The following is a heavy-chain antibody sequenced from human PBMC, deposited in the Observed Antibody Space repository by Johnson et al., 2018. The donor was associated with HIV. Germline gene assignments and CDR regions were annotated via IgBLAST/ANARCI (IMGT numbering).Heavy chain of an antibody. CDR2: ISYDGSNK. CDR1: GFTFSSYG. CDR3: AKASSGWYTAFDI. V-gene: IGHV3-30*19. D-gene: IGHD6-19*01. J-gene: IGHJ3*02. Sequence: QVQLVESGGGVVQPGRSLRLSCAASGFTFSSYGMHWVRQAPGKGLEWVAVISYDGSNKYYADSVKGRFTISRDNSKNTLYLQMNSLRAEDTAVYYCAKASSGWYTAFDIWGQGTMVTVSS.